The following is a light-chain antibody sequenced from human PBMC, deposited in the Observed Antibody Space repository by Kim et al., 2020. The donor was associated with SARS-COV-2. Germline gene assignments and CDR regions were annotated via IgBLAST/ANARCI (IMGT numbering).Light chain of an antibody. CDR2: YDS. CDR1: NIGSKS. V-gene: IGLV3-21*04. CDR3: QVWDSSSDHPGV. Sequence: SYELTQPPSVSVAPGKTARITCGGNNIGSKSVHWYQQKPGQAPVLVIYYDSDRPSGIPERFSGSNSGHTATLTISRVEAGDEADYYCQVWDSSSDHPGVF. J-gene: IGLJ2*01.